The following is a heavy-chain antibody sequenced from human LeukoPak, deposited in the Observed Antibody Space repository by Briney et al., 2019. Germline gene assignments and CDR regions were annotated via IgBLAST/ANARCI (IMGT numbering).Heavy chain of an antibody. CDR1: GYTFTGYY. CDR3: ARDSHYGDPPGYFDY. J-gene: IGHJ4*02. CDR2: IIPILGIA. D-gene: IGHD4-17*01. V-gene: IGHV1-69*04. Sequence: GASVKVSCKASGYTFTGYYMHWVRQAPGQGLEWMGRIIPILGIANYAQKFQGRVTITADKSTSTAYMELSSLRSEDTAVYYSARDSHYGDPPGYFDYWGQGTLVTVSS.